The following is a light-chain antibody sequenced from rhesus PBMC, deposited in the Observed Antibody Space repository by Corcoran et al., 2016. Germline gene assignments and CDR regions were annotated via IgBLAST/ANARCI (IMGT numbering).Light chain of an antibody. CDR1: QDISSW. J-gene: IGKJ3*01. Sequence: DIQMTQSPSSLSASVGDKVTITCRARQDISSWLAWYQQKPGKAPKLLSDKASSLQSGVPSRFSRRGSGTDFSLTISSRQSEDVPTYNCQQYSSSPFTFGPGTKLDIK. V-gene: IGKV1-21*01. CDR2: KAS. CDR3: QQYSSSPFT.